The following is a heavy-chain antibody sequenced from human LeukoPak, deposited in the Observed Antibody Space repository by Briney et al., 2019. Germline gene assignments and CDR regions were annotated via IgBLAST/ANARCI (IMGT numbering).Heavy chain of an antibody. D-gene: IGHD3-9*01. Sequence: ASVKVSCKAPGYTFTGYYMHWVRQAPGQGLEWMGWINPNSGGTNYAQKFQGRVTMTRDTSISTAYMELSRLRSDDTAVYYCARGEVLRYFDWPNWFDPWGQGTLVTVSS. J-gene: IGHJ5*02. CDR3: ARGEVLRYFDWPNWFDP. CDR2: INPNSGGT. CDR1: GYTFTGYY. V-gene: IGHV1-2*02.